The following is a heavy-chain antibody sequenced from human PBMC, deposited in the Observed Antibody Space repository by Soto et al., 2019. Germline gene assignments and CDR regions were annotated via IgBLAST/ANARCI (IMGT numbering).Heavy chain of an antibody. V-gene: IGHV1-2*02. CDR1: GYTFTGYY. D-gene: IGHD3-10*01. CDR2: INPNSGGA. Sequence: ASVKVSCKASGYTFTGYYMHWVRQAPGQGLEWMGWINPNSGGANYAQKFQGRVTMTRDTSISTAYMELSRLRSDDTAVYYCARFGPYYYGMDVWGQGTTVTVSS. CDR3: ARFGPYYYGMDV. J-gene: IGHJ6*02.